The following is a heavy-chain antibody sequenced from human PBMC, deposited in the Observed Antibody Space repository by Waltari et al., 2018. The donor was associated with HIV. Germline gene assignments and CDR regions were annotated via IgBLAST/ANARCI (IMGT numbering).Heavy chain of an antibody. Sequence: QVQLVQSGAEVKKPGASVKVSCKASGYTFTSYDINWVRQATGQGLEWMGWSDPNIGNTGYAQTFQGRVTMTRNTSISTAYMELSSLRSEDTAVYYCARGRSAAGSYYYYGMDVWGQGTTVTVSS. CDR3: ARGRSAAGSYYYYGMDV. V-gene: IGHV1-8*01. CDR1: GYTFTSYD. CDR2: SDPNIGNT. J-gene: IGHJ6*02. D-gene: IGHD6-25*01.